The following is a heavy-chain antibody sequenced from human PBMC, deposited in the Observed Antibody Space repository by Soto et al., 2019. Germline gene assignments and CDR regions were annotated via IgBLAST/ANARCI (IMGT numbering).Heavy chain of an antibody. CDR3: ARGHSTDCSNGVCSFFYNHEMDV. D-gene: IGHD2-8*01. Sequence: ASVKVSCKASGYSFTDYHIHWVRQAPGQGLEWLGRINPKSGGTSTAQKFQGWVTMTRDRSISTFYMELTRLRSDDTAVYFCARGHSTDCSNGVCSFFYNHEMDVWGQGTTVTVSS. CDR1: GYSFTDYH. J-gene: IGHJ6*02. V-gene: IGHV1-2*04. CDR2: INPKSGGT.